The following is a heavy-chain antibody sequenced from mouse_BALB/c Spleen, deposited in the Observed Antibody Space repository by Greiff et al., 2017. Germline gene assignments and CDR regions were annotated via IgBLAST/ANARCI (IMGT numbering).Heavy chain of an antibody. D-gene: IGHD3-1*01. V-gene: IGHV1-69*02. CDR2: IDPSDSET. CDR3: ARSGGNYLDY. J-gene: IGHJ2*01. Sequence: QVQLKQPGAELVKPGAPVKLSCKASGYTFTSYWMNWVKQRPGRGLEWIGRIDPSDSETHYNQKFKDKATLTVDKSSSTAYIQLSSLTSEDSAVYYCARSGGNYLDYWGQGTTLTVSS. CDR1: GYTFTSYW.